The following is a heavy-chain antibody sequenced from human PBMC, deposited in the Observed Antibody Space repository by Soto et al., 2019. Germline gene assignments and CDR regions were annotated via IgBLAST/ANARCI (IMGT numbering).Heavy chain of an antibody. CDR2: INHSGST. CDR1: GGSFSGYY. CDR3: ARGPRMYYYDSSGYYWFDP. D-gene: IGHD3-22*01. Sequence: SETLSLTCSVYGGSFSGYYWSWIRQPPGKGLEWIGEINHSGSTNYNPSLKSRVTISVDTSKNQFSLKLSSVTAADTAVYYCARGPRMYYYDSSGYYWFDPWGQGTLVTVSS. J-gene: IGHJ5*02. V-gene: IGHV4-34*01.